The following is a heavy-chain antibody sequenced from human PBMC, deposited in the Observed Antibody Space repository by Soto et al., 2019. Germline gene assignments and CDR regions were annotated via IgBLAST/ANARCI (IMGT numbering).Heavy chain of an antibody. CDR2: IYPGDSDT. CDR3: ARPSVSESSYAFDI. J-gene: IGHJ3*02. V-gene: IGHV5-51*01. CDR1: GYSFTTYW. D-gene: IGHD2-2*01. Sequence: GESLKISCKASGYSFTTYWIGWVRQMPGKGLEWVGIIYPGDSDTRYGPSFQGQVTISADKSISTAYLQWSSLKASDTAMYYCARPSVSESSYAFDIWGQGTMVTVSS.